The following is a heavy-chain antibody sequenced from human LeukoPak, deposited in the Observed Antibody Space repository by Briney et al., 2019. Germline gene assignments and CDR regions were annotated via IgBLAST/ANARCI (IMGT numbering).Heavy chain of an antibody. V-gene: IGHV1-8*01. Sequence: ASVKVSCKASGYTFTSYDINWVRQATGQGLEWMGWMNPNSGNTGYAQKFQGRVTMTRNTSISTAYMELSSLRSEDTAVYYCARSETKIENWFDPWGQGTLVTVSS. D-gene: IGHD3-22*01. CDR1: GYTFTSYD. J-gene: IGHJ5*02. CDR2: MNPNSGNT. CDR3: ARSETKIENWFDP.